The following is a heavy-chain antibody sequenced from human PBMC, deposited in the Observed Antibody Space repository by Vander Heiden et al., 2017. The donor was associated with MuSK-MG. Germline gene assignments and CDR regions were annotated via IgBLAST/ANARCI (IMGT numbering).Heavy chain of an antibody. Sequence: EVQLVESGGGLVKPGGSLRLSCAASGFTFSSYSMNWVRQAPGKGLEWVSSISSSSSYIYYADSVKGRFTISRDNAKNSLYLQMNSLRAEDTAVYYCARDRRYSSGWKPRRYFDLWGRGTLVTVSS. D-gene: IGHD6-19*01. V-gene: IGHV3-21*01. CDR2: ISSSSSYI. J-gene: IGHJ2*01. CDR1: GFTFSSYS. CDR3: ARDRRYSSGWKPRRYFDL.